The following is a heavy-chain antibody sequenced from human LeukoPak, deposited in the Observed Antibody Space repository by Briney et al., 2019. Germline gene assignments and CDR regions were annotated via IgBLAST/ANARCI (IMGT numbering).Heavy chain of an antibody. CDR3: AKRGNPAVGHHYLDV. J-gene: IGHJ6*03. CDR2: ITLSGANT. V-gene: IGHV3-23*01. Sequence: GGSLRLSCAASGFTFSSYDMSWVRQAPGKGLEWVSSITLSGANTFYADSVMGRFTISRDNSKYTLYLQMNSLRAEDTAVYFCAKRGNPAVGHHYLDVWGKGTTVSVSS. D-gene: IGHD2-2*01. CDR1: GFTFSSYD.